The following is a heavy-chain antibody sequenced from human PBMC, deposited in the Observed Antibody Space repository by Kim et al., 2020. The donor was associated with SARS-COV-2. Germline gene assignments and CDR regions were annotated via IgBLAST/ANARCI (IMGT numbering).Heavy chain of an antibody. J-gene: IGHJ5*02. Sequence: ASVKVSCKASGYTFTSYAVNWVRQAPGQGLEWMGWINTNTGNPTYAQGFTGRFVFSLDTSVSTSYLQISSLKAEDTAVYYCARKRDDYVWGSYPNNWFDPWGQGTLVTVSS. V-gene: IGHV7-4-1*02. CDR1: GYTFTSYA. D-gene: IGHD3-16*02. CDR2: INTNTGNP. CDR3: ARKRDDYVWGSYPNNWFDP.